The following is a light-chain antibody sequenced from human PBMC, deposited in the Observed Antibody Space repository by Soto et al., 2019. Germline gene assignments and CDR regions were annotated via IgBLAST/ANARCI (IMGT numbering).Light chain of an antibody. CDR3: QSYDLSLRGYV. CDR2: LTN. J-gene: IGLJ1*01. Sequence: QSGLTQPPSVSGAPGQRVTVSCTGSSSNIGAGYDVNWYQQLPGTAPKLLISLTNHRPSGVPDRFSGSKSGTSASLAITGLQAEDEADYYCQSYDLSLRGYVLGTGTKLTVL. CDR1: SSNIGAGYD. V-gene: IGLV1-40*01.